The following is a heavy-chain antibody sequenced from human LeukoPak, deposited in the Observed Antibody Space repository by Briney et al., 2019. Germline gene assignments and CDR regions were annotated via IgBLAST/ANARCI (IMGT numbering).Heavy chain of an antibody. CDR1: GYTFTSYG. CDR3: AREGALRFLEWFHYYYGMDV. D-gene: IGHD3-3*01. J-gene: IGHJ6*02. CDR2: ISAYNGST. V-gene: IGHV1-18*01. Sequence: ASVKVSCKASGYTFTSYGISWVRQAPGQGLEWMGWISAYNGSTNYAQKLQGRVTMTTDTSTSTAYMELRSLRSDDTAVYYCAREGALRFLEWFHYYYGMDVWGQGTTVTVSS.